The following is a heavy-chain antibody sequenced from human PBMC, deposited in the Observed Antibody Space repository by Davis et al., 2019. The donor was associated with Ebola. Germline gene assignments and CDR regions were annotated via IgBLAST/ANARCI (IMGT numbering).Heavy chain of an antibody. V-gene: IGHV4-34*08. CDR2: INHSGST. D-gene: IGHD5-12*01. CDR3: AGWLPNKDY. Sequence: ESLKISCAASGFTFSSYSMNWVRQPPGKGLEWIGEINHSGSTNYNPSLKSRVTISVDTSKNQFSLKLSSVTAADTAVYYCAGWLPNKDYWGQGTLVTVSS. CDR1: GFTFSSYS. J-gene: IGHJ4*02.